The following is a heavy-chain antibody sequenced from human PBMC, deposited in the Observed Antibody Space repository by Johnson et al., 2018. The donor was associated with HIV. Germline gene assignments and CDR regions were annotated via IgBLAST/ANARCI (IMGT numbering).Heavy chain of an antibody. CDR3: AKGLGGWGTNDAFDI. V-gene: IGHV3-13*01. CDR2: IGSAGDT. D-gene: IGHD3-16*01. CDR1: GFIVSANY. Sequence: VQLVESGGGLIQPGGSLKLSCAASGFIVSANYMTWVRQAPGEGLEWVSAIGSAGDTYYSGSVKGRFTISRENAKHSMHLQMNSLRAGDTASYYCAKGLGGWGTNDAFDIWGQGTMVTVSS. J-gene: IGHJ3*02.